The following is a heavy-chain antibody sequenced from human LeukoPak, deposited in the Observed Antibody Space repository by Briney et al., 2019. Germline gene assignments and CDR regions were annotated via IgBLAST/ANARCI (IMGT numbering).Heavy chain of an antibody. CDR3: AKDPAIFGVVIEYFDY. CDR2: ISSSSSTI. Sequence: PGGSLRLSCAASGFTFSSFSMNWVRQAPGKGLEWVSYISSSSSTIYYADSVKGRFTISRDNAKNSLYLQMNSLRAEDTAVYYCAKDPAIFGVVIEYFDYWGQGTLVTVSS. D-gene: IGHD3-3*01. J-gene: IGHJ4*02. CDR1: GFTFSSFS. V-gene: IGHV3-48*04.